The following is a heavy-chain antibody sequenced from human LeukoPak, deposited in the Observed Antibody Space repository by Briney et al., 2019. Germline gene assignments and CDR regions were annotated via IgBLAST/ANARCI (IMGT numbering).Heavy chain of an antibody. D-gene: IGHD6-13*01. CDR2: IYSGGST. J-gene: IGHJ3*02. V-gene: IGHV3-66*01. Sequence: GGSLRLSCAASGFTVSSNYMSWVRQAPGKGLEWVSVIYSGGSTYYADSVKGRFTISRDNSKNTLYLQMNSLRAEDTAVYYCARDHLTYSPDAFDIWGQGTMVTVPS. CDR1: GFTVSSNY. CDR3: ARDHLTYSPDAFDI.